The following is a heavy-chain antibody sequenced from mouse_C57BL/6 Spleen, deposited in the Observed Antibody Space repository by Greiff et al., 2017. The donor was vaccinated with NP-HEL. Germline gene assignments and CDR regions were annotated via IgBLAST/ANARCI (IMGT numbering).Heavy chain of an antibody. CDR3: ARQGYYGSSYYWYFDV. D-gene: IGHD1-1*01. J-gene: IGHJ1*03. CDR1: GFSLTSYG. Sequence: VQRVESGPGLVAPSQSLSITCTVSGFSLTSYGVHWVRQPPGKGLEWLVVIWSDGSTTYNSALKSRLSISKDNSKSQVFLKMNSLQTDDTAMYYCARQGYYGSSYYWYFDVWGTGTTVTVSS. CDR2: IWSDGST. V-gene: IGHV2-6-1*01.